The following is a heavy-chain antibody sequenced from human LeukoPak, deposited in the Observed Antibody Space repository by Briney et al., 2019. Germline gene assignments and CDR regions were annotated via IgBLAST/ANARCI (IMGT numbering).Heavy chain of an antibody. D-gene: IGHD4-17*01. CDR2: ISGSGSTI. CDR1: GFTFSNYE. V-gene: IGHV3-48*03. J-gene: IGHJ4*02. Sequence: GGSLRLSCEASGFTFSNYEMNWVRQTPGKGLEWVSYISGSGSTIYYADSVKGRFTISRDNAKNSLYLQMNSLRAEDTAVYYCARDRSTVTTWVDYWGQGTLVTVSS. CDR3: ARDRSTVTTWVDY.